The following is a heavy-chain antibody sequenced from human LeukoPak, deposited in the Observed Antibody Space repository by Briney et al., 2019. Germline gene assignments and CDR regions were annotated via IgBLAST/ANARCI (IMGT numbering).Heavy chain of an antibody. Sequence: ASVKVSCKASGYTFTSYDINWVRQATGQELEWMGWMNPNSGNTGYAQKFQGRVTMTRNTSISTAYMELSSLRSEDTAVYYCARTMLGYCSGGSCHTDPWGQGTLVTVSS. J-gene: IGHJ5*02. V-gene: IGHV1-8*01. CDR1: GYTFTSYD. CDR2: MNPNSGNT. CDR3: ARTMLGYCSGGSCHTDP. D-gene: IGHD2-15*01.